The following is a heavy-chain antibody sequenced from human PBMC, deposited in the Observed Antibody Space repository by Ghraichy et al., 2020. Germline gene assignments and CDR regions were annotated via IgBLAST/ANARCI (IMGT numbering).Heavy chain of an antibody. CDR3: ARFYYDSGSYYFDY. D-gene: IGHD3-22*01. J-gene: IGHJ4*01. Sequence: SETLSLTCTVSGGSISSGGYYWSWIRQHPGKGLEWIGYIYYSGSTYYNPSLKSRVTISVDTSKNQFSLKLSSVTAADTAVYYCARFYYDSGSYYFDYWGHGTLVTVSS. CDR1: GGSISSGGYY. CDR2: IYYSGST. V-gene: IGHV4-31*03.